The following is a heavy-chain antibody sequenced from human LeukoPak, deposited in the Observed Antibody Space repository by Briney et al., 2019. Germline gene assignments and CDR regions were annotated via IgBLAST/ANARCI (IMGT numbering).Heavy chain of an antibody. Sequence: PGGPLRLSCAASGFTFSSYAMSWVRQAPGKGLEWVSTIRGSGVSTNYVDSVKGRFTISRDNSKNTLYLQMNSLRAEDTALYYCARDYGDYFYYFDYWGQGTLVTVSS. D-gene: IGHD4-17*01. CDR1: GFTFSSYA. V-gene: IGHV3-23*01. CDR3: ARDYGDYFYYFDY. CDR2: IRGSGVST. J-gene: IGHJ4*02.